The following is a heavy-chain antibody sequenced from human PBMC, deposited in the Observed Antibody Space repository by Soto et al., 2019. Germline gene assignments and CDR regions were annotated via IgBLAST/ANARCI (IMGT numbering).Heavy chain of an antibody. Sequence: WASVKVSCKASGYTFTSYGISWVRQAPGQGLEWMGWISAYNGNTNYAQKLQGRVTMTTDTSTSTAYMELRSLRSDNTAVYYCARVIFVVVTEGWFDPWGQGTLVTVSS. CDR3: ARVIFVVVTEGWFDP. J-gene: IGHJ5*02. V-gene: IGHV1-18*01. D-gene: IGHD2-21*02. CDR2: ISAYNGNT. CDR1: GYTFTSYG.